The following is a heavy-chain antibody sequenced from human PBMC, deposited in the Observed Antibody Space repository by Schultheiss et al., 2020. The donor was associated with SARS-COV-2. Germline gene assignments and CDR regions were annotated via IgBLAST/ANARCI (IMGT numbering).Heavy chain of an antibody. Sequence: GSLRLSCTVSGGSISSGGYYWSWIRQHPGKGLEWIGYIYYSGSTNYNPSLKSRVTISVDTSKNQFSLKLSSVTAADTAVYYCAREVEPSVQDYWGQGTLVTVSS. CDR3: AREVEPSVQDY. J-gene: IGHJ4*02. V-gene: IGHV4-61*08. CDR1: GGSISSGGYY. D-gene: IGHD5-24*01. CDR2: IYYSGST.